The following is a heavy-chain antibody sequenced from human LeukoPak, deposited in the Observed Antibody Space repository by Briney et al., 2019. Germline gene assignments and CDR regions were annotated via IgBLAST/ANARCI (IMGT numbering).Heavy chain of an antibody. CDR1: GLTFSSYW. CDR2: IKQDGSEK. Sequence: PAGGSLRLSCAASGLTFSSYWMRWVRQAPGKGLEWVANIKQDGSEKYYVDSVKGRFTISRGNAKNSLYLQMNSLRAEDTAVYYCTRGDDWSGGSCYLLDYYYMDVWGKGTTVTVSS. V-gene: IGHV3-7*01. J-gene: IGHJ6*03. D-gene: IGHD2-15*01. CDR3: TRGDDWSGGSCYLLDYYYMDV.